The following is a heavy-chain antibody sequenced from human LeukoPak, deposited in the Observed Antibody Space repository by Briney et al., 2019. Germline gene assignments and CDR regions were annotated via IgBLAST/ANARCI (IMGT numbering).Heavy chain of an antibody. CDR1: GGSISSYY. D-gene: IGHD2-2*02. V-gene: IGHV4-59*08. J-gene: IGHJ4*02. CDR3: ARRGYCSSTSCYIFDY. CDR2: MYYRGSA. Sequence: SETLSLTCTVSGGSISSYYWSWIRQPPGKGLEWIGYMYYRGSANYNPSLKSRLTISVDTSKNQFSLKLSSVTAADTAVYYCARRGYCSSTSCYIFDYWGQGTLVTVSS.